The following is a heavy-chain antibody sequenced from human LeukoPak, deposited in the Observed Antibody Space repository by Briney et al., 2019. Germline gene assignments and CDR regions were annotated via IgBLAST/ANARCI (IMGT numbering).Heavy chain of an antibody. CDR2: INSDGSAK. CDR1: GFSFSSQW. CDR3: ADLGASD. D-gene: IGHD1-26*01. V-gene: IGHV3-7*01. J-gene: IGHJ4*02. Sequence: GGSLRLSCAVSGFSFSSQWMTWVRQAPGTGLEWVATINSDGSAKYLVDSVKGRFTISRDNAKNLVYLQMSILRAEDTAVYYCADLGASDCGQGTLVTVSS.